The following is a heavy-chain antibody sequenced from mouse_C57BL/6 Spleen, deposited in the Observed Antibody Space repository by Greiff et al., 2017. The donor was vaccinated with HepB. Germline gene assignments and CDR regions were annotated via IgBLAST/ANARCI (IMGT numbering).Heavy chain of an antibody. CDR2: ISSGSSTI. D-gene: IGHD1-1*01. J-gene: IGHJ4*01. CDR1: GFTFSDYG. V-gene: IGHV5-17*01. Sequence: EVMLVESGGGLVKPGGSLKLSCAASGFTFSDYGMHWVRQAPEKGLEWVAYISSGSSTIYYADTVKGRVTMSRDNAKNTLFLQMTSLRSEDTAMYYCARPSNTVVDYYAMDYWGQGTSVTVSS. CDR3: ARPSNTVVDYYAMDY.